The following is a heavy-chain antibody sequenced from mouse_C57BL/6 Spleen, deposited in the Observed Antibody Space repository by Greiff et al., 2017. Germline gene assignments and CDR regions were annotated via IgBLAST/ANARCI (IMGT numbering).Heavy chain of an antibody. CDR2: IYPGDGDT. V-gene: IGHV1-80*01. Sequence: VQLQQSGAELAKPGASVKISCKASGYAFSSYWMNWVKQRPGKGLEWIGQIYPGDGDTNYKGKFKGKATLTADKSSSTAYMQLSSLTSEDSAVYVCGSGGNYWYFDVWGTGTTVTVSS. J-gene: IGHJ1*03. CDR3: GSGGNYWYFDV. CDR1: GYAFSSYW. D-gene: IGHD1-1*02.